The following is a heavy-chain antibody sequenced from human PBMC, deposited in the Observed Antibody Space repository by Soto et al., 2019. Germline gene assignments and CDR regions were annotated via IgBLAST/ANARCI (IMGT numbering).Heavy chain of an antibody. V-gene: IGHV4-39*01. CDR2: VYYTETT. D-gene: IGHD3-10*02. J-gene: IGHJ5*02. CDR3: ARQRVLSTNMFITSFDP. Sequence: SETRSLTCSLSGGSINSSDHFWGWIRQTPGKGLEWIGSVYYTETTYYNPSLKSPVTISVETSRNTFSLKVNSVTAADTGIYYCARQRVLSTNMFITSFDPWGQGTLVTVSS. CDR1: GGSINSSDHF.